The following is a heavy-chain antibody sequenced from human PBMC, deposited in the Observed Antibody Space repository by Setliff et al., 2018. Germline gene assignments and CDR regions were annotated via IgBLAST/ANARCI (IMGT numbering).Heavy chain of an antibody. Sequence: ASVKVSCKVSGYTLTELSMHWVRQAPGKGLEWMGGFDPEDGETIYAQKFQGRVTMTEDTSTDTAYMELSSLRSEDTAVYYCATEAASKYCSGGSCYSGRFDPWGQGTLVTVSS. J-gene: IGHJ5*02. D-gene: IGHD2-15*01. CDR3: ATEAASKYCSGGSCYSGRFDP. CDR1: GYTLTELS. V-gene: IGHV1-24*01. CDR2: FDPEDGET.